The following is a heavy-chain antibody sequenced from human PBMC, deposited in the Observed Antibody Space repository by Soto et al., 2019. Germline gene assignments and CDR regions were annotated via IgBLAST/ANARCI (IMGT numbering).Heavy chain of an antibody. J-gene: IGHJ6*03. CDR2: INSDGSRT. CDR1: GFTFSSYW. D-gene: IGHD1-1*01. V-gene: IGHV3-74*01. CDR3: ARIGTGYYYMDV. Sequence: EVQLVESGGGLVQPGGSLGLSCAASGFTFSSYWMHWVRQAPGEGLRWVSRINSDGSRTTYADSVKGRITISRDNAKNTVYLQMNSLSAEDTAVYYCARIGTGYYYMDVWGKGTTVTVSS.